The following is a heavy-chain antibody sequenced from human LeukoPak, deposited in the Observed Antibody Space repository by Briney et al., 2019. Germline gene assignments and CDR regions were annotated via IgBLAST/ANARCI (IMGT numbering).Heavy chain of an antibody. CDR2: VSYDGSNR. Sequence: GGSLRLSCAASGFTFSSSGMHWVRQAPGKGLEWVAFVSYDGSNRYYADSVKGRFTISRDNSKNTLYLQMNSLRAEDTAVYYCAKETRGSYSDYWGQGTLVTVSS. CDR3: AKETRGSYSDY. J-gene: IGHJ4*02. D-gene: IGHD5-12*01. V-gene: IGHV3-30*02. CDR1: GFTFSSSG.